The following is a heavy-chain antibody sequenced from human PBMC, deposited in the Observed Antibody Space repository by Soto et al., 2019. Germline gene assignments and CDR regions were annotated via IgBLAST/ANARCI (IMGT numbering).Heavy chain of an antibody. V-gene: IGHV1-8*01. CDR1: GFTFTSYD. D-gene: IGHD3-3*01. CDR2: MNPNSGNT. Sequence: GASVKVSCKTSGFTFTSYDINWVRQATGQGLEWMGWMNPNSGNTGYAQKFQGRVTMTRNTSISTAYMELSSLRSEDTAVYYCARAGVFGGHSSDYWGQGTLVTVSS. J-gene: IGHJ4*02. CDR3: ARAGVFGGHSSDY.